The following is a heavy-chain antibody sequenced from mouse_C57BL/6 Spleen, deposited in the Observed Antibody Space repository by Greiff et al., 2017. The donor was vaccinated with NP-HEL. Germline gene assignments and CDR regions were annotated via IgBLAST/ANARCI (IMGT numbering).Heavy chain of an antibody. V-gene: IGHV14-4*01. CDR2: IDPENGDT. Sequence: EVKLMESGAELVRPGASVKLSCTASGFNIKDDYMHWVKQRPEQGLEWIGWIDPENGDTEYASKFQGKATITADTSSNTAYLQLSSLTSEDTAVYYCTTRGGFAYWGQGTLVTVSA. CDR1: GFNIKDDY. J-gene: IGHJ3*01. CDR3: TTRGGFAY.